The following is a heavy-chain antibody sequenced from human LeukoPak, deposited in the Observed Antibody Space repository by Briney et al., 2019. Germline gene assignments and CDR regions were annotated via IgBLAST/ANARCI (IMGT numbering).Heavy chain of an antibody. V-gene: IGHV3-53*01. CDR1: GFTVTTKS. J-gene: IGHJ1*01. D-gene: IGHD2-2*01. Sequence: GGSLRLSCAASGFTVTTKSMAWVRQAPGRGLEWVSVFYSPGSTYYADSVHGRFTISRDNSLNTQFLQMNSLRVEDTAVYYCASARESCIGSTCYEYFHHWGQGTPLTVSS. CDR3: ASARESCIGSTCYEYFHH. CDR2: FYSPGST.